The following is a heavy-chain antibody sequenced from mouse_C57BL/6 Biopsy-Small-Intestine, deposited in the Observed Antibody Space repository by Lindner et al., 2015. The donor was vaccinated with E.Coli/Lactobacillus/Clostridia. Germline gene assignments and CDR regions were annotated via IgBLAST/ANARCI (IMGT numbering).Heavy chain of an antibody. CDR2: INPKSGGT. V-gene: IGHV1-22*01. J-gene: IGHJ2*01. CDR3: AAHGYDFDY. Sequence: VQLQESGPELVKPGASVKMSCKTSGYTFTDYNMHWVKQSPGKTLEWVGYINPKSGGTTYNQKFKGKATLTVDKSSSTAYMDLRSLTSEDSSVYYCAAHGYDFDYWGQGTTLTVSS. CDR1: GYTFTDYN. D-gene: IGHD2-2*01.